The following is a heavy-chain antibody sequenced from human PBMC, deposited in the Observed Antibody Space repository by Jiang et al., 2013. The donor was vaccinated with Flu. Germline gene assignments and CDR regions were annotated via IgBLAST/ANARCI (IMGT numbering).Heavy chain of an antibody. V-gene: IGHV3-15*01. CDR2: IKGKTDGGTI. CDR3: ATGFHP. J-gene: IGHJ5*02. Sequence: VQLVESGGGFTTPGGSLRLSCAASGLTFNNAWMSWVRQAPGKGLEWIGRIKGKTDGGTIDYAAPVKGRFTISRDDSKNTLYLQMNSLKTEDTAVYYCATGFHPWGQGTLVTVSS. CDR1: GLTFNNAW.